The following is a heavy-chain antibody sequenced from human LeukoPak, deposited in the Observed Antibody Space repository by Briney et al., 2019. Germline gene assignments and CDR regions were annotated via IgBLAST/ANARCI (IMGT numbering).Heavy chain of an antibody. Sequence: TGGSLRLSCATSGFTFSNAWMNWVRQAPGKGLEWVGRIRSNSDGGTIDYAAPVKGRLVLSRDDSKNTLYLQMNSLQTEDTAVYYCATDFYDTTWGQGTLVTVSS. V-gene: IGHV3-15*07. CDR1: GFTFSNAW. D-gene: IGHD3-22*01. J-gene: IGHJ5*02. CDR2: IRSNSDGGTI. CDR3: ATDFYDTT.